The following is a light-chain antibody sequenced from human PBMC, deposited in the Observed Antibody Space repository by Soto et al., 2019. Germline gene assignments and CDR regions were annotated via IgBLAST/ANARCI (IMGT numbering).Light chain of an antibody. Sequence: DIVLTQSPDSLAVSLGERATINCKSSQTLLYSSTNKNYLAWYQQKVGQSPKLLIYWASTRDSGVPDRFSGSGSETDFTLTISSLQAEDVAVYYCQQYYSSPWTFGQGTKVESK. V-gene: IGKV4-1*01. J-gene: IGKJ1*01. CDR2: WAS. CDR1: QTLLYSSTNKNY. CDR3: QQYYSSPWT.